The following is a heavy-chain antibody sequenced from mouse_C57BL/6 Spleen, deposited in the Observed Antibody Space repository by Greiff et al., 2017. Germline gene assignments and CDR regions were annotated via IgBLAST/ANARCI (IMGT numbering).Heavy chain of an antibody. CDR2: IYPSDSDT. CDR3: AGGESAQDKFAY. Sequence: QVQLQQPGAELVRPGSSVKLSCKASGYTFTSYWMAWVKQRPEQGLEWLGNIYPSDSDTNYNQKFKDKATLPVDKSTSTAYMQLSSLTSEDAAVYYCAGGESAQDKFAYWGQGTLVTVSS. V-gene: IGHV1-61*01. D-gene: IGHD3-2*02. CDR1: GYTFTSYW. J-gene: IGHJ3*01.